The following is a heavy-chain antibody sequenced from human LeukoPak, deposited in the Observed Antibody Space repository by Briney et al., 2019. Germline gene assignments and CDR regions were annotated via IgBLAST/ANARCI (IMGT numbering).Heavy chain of an antibody. CDR1: CGSISSYY. V-gene: IGHV4-59*01. Sequence: SETLSLTCTVSCGSISSYYWSWIRQPPGKGLEWMGYIYYIGSTNYNPSLKSRVTISVDTSKHQFSLKLSSVTAADTAVYYCARSHSVWTSFDYWGQGTLVTVSS. CDR2: IYYIGST. CDR3: ARSHSVWTSFDY. J-gene: IGHJ4*02. D-gene: IGHD3/OR15-3a*01.